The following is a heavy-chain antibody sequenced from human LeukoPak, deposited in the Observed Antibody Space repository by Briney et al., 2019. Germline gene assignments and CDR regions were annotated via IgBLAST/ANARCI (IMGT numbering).Heavy chain of an antibody. CDR2: INPKSGGT. J-gene: IGHJ4*02. V-gene: IGHV1-2*02. CDR3: GRGGWPRSFDY. D-gene: IGHD5-12*01. CDR1: RYTFTGYY. Sequence: ASVKVSCKASRYTFTGYYMHWVRQAPGQRLEGMGWINPKSGGTNYAQKFRGRVTMTRDTSISTAYMELSRLRSDDTAVYYCGRGGWPRSFDYWGQGTLVTVSS.